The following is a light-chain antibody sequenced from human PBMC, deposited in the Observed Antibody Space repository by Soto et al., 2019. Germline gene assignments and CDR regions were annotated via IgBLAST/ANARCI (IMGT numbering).Light chain of an antibody. J-gene: IGLJ1*01. Sequence: QSVLTQPASVSGSPGKSITISCTGTSSDVGGYNYVSWYQQHPGKAPKLMIYDVSNRPSGVSNRFSGSKSGNTASLTISGLQAEDEADYYCSSYTSSSTLFYVFGTGTRSPS. CDR2: DVS. CDR1: SSDVGGYNY. V-gene: IGLV2-14*01. CDR3: SSYTSSSTLFYV.